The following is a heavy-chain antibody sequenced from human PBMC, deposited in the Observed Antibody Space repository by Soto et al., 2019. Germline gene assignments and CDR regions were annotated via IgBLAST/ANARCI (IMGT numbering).Heavy chain of an antibody. CDR1: GGSISNYY. D-gene: IGHD3-22*01. CDR2: IYYSGST. J-gene: IGHJ5*02. V-gene: IGHV4-59*01. Sequence: SETLSLTCTISGGSISNYYWSWIRQPPGKGLEWIGYIYYSGSTNYNPSLKSRVTISVDTSKNQFSLKLSSVTAADTAVYYCARDRRGSSGYYSYNWFDPWGQGTLVTVSS. CDR3: ARDRRGSSGYYSYNWFDP.